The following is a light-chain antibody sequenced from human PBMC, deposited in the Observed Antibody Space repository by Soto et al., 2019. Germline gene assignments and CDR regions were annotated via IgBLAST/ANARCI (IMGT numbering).Light chain of an antibody. CDR3: QQYGSSP. CDR2: GAS. Sequence: EIGMTQSPATLSVSPGERVALSCRASQSVSSNLAWYQQKPGQAPRLLIFGASTRATGIPARFSGSGSGTDFTLTISRLEPEDFAVYYCQQYGSSPFGQGTRLEIK. CDR1: QSVSSN. V-gene: IGKV3-15*01. J-gene: IGKJ5*01.